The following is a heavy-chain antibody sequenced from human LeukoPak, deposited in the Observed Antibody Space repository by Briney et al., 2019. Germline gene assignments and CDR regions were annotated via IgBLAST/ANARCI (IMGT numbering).Heavy chain of an antibody. Sequence: GGSLRLSCAASGFTFDDYAMHWVRQAPGKGLEWVSLISGDGGSTYYADSVKGRFTISRDNSKNSLYLQMNSLRAEDTAVYYCARDRGSSYGMDVWGQGTTVTVSS. CDR3: ARDRGSSYGMDV. CDR1: GFTFDDYA. D-gene: IGHD2-15*01. J-gene: IGHJ6*02. V-gene: IGHV3-43*02. CDR2: ISGDGGST.